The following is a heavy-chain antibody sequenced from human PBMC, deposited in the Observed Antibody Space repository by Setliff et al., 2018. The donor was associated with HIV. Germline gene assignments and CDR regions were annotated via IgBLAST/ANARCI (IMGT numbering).Heavy chain of an antibody. V-gene: IGHV4-38-2*01. Sequence: SETLSLTCAVSGYSISSGYYWGWIRQPPGRGLEWIGNIYHSGSTYYNASLKSRVTISVDTSKNQFSLKLSSVTAADTAVYYCARASRWGSIPFDYWGQGTLVTVS. CDR2: IYHSGST. D-gene: IGHD2-21*01. CDR1: GYSISSGYY. CDR3: ARASRWGSIPFDY. J-gene: IGHJ4*02.